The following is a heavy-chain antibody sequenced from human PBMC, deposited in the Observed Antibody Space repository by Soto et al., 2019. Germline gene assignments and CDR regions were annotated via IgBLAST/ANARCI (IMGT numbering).Heavy chain of an antibody. CDR2: ISYDGSDK. CDR1: GFTFNSYA. V-gene: IGHV3-30*09. CDR3: ARDPFLRLSSRRGYGLDI. D-gene: IGHD2-15*01. Sequence: GGSLRLSCAASGFTFNSYAIHWVRQAPDKGLEWVALISYDGSDKFYADSVKGRFAISRDNSKNTLYLQMNSLRPEDTAVYYCARDPFLRLSSRRGYGLDIWGQGTMVTVSS. J-gene: IGHJ3*02.